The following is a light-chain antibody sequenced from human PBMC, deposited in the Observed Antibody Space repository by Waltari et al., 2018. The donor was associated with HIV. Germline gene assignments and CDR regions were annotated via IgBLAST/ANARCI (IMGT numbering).Light chain of an antibody. CDR2: AAS. J-gene: IGKJ5*01. CDR3: QQSYSTPRIT. V-gene: IGKV1-39*01. CDR1: QRISSD. Sequence: DIQMSQAPSSLSPAVGDNVTMTCRASQRISSDLNWYQQKPGKAPKLLIYAASSLQSGVPSRFSGSGSGTDFTLTISSLQPEDFATYYCQQSYSTPRITFGQGTRLEIK.